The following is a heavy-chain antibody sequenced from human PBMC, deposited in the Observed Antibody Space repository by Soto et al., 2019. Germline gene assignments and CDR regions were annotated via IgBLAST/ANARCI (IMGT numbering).Heavy chain of an antibody. CDR1: GFTFDDYA. V-gene: IGHV3-9*01. CDR2: ISWDSGSI. J-gene: IGHJ3*02. CDR3: AKSSPAPAVAGSFDI. D-gene: IGHD6-19*01. Sequence: EVQLVESGGGLVQPGRSLRLSCAASGFTFDDYAMHWVRQAPGKGLEWVSGISWDSGSIGYADSVKGRFTISRDNAKNYLYQQKNSRRADDAAVYYCAKSSPAPAVAGSFDIWGQGTLVTVSS.